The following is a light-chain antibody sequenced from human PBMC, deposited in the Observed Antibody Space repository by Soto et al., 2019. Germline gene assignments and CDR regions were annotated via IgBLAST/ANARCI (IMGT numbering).Light chain of an antibody. CDR3: SSFAGSDKLV. Sequence: QSALTQPPSASGSTGQSVTISCTGTSSDVGGYNYVSWYQQHPGKAPRLVIYEVSKRPSGVPDRFSGSNSGNTASLTVSGLQAEDDAEYSCSSFAGSDKLVFGGGTTLTVL. CDR2: EVS. V-gene: IGLV2-8*01. CDR1: SSDVGGYNY. J-gene: IGLJ3*02.